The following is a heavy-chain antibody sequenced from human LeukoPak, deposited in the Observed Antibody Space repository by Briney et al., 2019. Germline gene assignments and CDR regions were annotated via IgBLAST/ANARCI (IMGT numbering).Heavy chain of an antibody. V-gene: IGHV4-59*03. Sequence: PSETLSLTCTVSGGSISSYYWSWIRQPPGKGLEWIGCIYYSGSTNYNPSLKSQVTISIDTSKNQFSLKLSSVTAADTAVYYCATYYYNSGNFDAWGQGALVTVSS. CDR3: ATYYYNSGNFDA. CDR1: GGSISSYY. D-gene: IGHD3-10*01. CDR2: IYYSGST. J-gene: IGHJ5*02.